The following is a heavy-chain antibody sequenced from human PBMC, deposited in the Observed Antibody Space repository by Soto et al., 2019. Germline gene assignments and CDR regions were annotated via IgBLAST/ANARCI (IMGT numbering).Heavy chain of an antibody. D-gene: IGHD1-7*01. J-gene: IGHJ4*02. V-gene: IGHV1-18*01. CDR1: GYTFTSYG. CDR2: ISGYNGNK. Sequence: QVQLVQSGAEVKKPGASVKVSCKASGYTFTSYGISWVRQAPGQGLEWMGWISGYNGNKKYAQKLQGRVTMTTDTPTRTADMELRSLRSDDTAVYSCPRDPELFDYWGQGPPVTVSS. CDR3: PRDPELFDY.